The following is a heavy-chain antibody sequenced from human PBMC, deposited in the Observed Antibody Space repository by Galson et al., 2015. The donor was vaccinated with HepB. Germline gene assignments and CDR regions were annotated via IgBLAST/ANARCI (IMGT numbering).Heavy chain of an antibody. J-gene: IGHJ4*02. CDR3: AKDNSRSKLGDLDY. Sequence: SLRLSCAASGFTFNAFGMHWVRQAPGKGLEWMAFIRYDGSNKYHAESVKGRFTISRDNSKNTLYLQMNSLRAEDTAVYYCAKDNSRSKLGDLDYWGQGTLVSVSS. D-gene: IGHD3-10*02. V-gene: IGHV3-30*02. CDR2: IRYDGSNK. CDR1: GFTFNAFG.